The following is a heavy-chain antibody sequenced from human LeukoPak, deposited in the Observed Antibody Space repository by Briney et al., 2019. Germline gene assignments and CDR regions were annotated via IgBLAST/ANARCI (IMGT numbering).Heavy chain of an antibody. CDR1: GGSITNYY. J-gene: IGHJ6*03. D-gene: IGHD1-14*01. Sequence: SETLSLTCTVSGGSITNYYWTWVRQPPGKGLEWIGYIHYSGSTNYNPSLKSRVTISVDTSKNQFSLKLSSVTAADTAVYYCARASITYYYYYYMGVWGKGTTVTVSS. V-gene: IGHV4-59*01. CDR3: ARASITYYYYYYMGV. CDR2: IHYSGST.